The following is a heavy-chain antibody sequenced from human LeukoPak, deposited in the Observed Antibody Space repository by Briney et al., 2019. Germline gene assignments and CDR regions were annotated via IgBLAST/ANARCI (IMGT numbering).Heavy chain of an antibody. CDR1: GGSISSSSYY. J-gene: IGHJ4*02. Sequence: SETLSLTCTVSGGSISSSSYYWGWIRQPPGKGLEWIGSIYYSGSTHYNPSLKSRVTISVDTSKNQFSLKLSSVTAADTAVYYCARLPYCSGGSCYRRYYFDYWGQGTLVTVSS. CDR3: ARLPYCSGGSCYRRYYFDY. CDR2: IYYSGST. D-gene: IGHD2-15*01. V-gene: IGHV4-39*01.